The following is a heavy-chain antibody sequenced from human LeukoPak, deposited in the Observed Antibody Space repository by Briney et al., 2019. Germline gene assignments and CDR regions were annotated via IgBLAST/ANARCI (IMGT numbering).Heavy chain of an antibody. V-gene: IGHV3-21*01. CDR3: ARGRVRGVGIDY. CDR1: GFTFTGYT. CDR2: ISSSSNYL. Sequence: GGSLRLSCAASGFTFTGYTVNWVRQAPGKGLDWVSSISSSSNYLYYADSVKGRFTISRDDAKNSLYLQMNSLRAEDTAVYYCARGRVRGVGIDYWGQGTLVTVSS. J-gene: IGHJ4*02. D-gene: IGHD3-10*01.